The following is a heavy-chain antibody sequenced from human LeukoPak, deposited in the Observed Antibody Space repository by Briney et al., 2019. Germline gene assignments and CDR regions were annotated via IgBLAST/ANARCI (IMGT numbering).Heavy chain of an antibody. D-gene: IGHD5-18*01. CDR2: ISAYNVDT. CDR3: ATAPAWIQLWFQGYFDL. CDR1: GYTFTSYG. Sequence: ASVKVSCKASGYTFTSYGISWVRQAPGQGLEWMGWISAYNVDTNYAQKLQGRVTMTTDTSTSTAYMELRSLRSDDTAVYYCATAPAWIQLWFQGYFDLWGRGTLVTVSS. J-gene: IGHJ2*01. V-gene: IGHV1-18*01.